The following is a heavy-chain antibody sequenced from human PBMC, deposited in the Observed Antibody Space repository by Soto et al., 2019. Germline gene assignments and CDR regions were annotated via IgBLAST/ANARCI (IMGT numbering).Heavy chain of an antibody. Sequence: QVQLVESGGGVVQPGRSLSLSCAASGFTFSSYAMDWVRQAPGKGLEWVAVISYDGSNKYYADSVKGRFTISRDNSQNTLYLQMNSLRAEDTAVYYCAREVGGYSDYVGYFDLWGRGTLVTVSS. V-gene: IGHV3-30-3*01. CDR1: GFTFSSYA. CDR3: AREVGGYSDYVGYFDL. J-gene: IGHJ2*01. D-gene: IGHD4-17*01. CDR2: ISYDGSNK.